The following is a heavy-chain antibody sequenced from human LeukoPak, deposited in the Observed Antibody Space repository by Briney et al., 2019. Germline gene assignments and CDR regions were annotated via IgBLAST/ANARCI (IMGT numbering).Heavy chain of an antibody. CDR3: ARVAAQYYYYYGMDV. D-gene: IGHD6-13*01. J-gene: IGHJ6*02. CDR2: ISAYNGNT. V-gene: IGHV1-18*01. CDR1: GGTFSSYA. Sequence: ASVKVSCKASGGTFSSYAISWVRQAPGQGLEWMGWISAYNGNTNYAQKLQGRVTMTTDTSTSTAYMELRSLRSDDTAVYYCARVAAQYYYYYGMDVWGQGTTVTVSS.